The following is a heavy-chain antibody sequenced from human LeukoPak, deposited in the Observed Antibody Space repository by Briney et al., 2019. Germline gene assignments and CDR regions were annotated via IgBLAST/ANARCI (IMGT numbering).Heavy chain of an antibody. V-gene: IGHV4-59*01. CDR3: ARGFSSSWRTSFDY. D-gene: IGHD6-13*01. J-gene: IGHJ4*02. Sequence: PSETLSLTCTVSGGSISGYYWSWIRQPPGKGLEWIGYIYYTGSTNYNPALKSRVTISVDMSNNHFSLKLSSVTAADTAVYYCARGFSSSWRTSFDYWGRGTLVTVSS. CDR1: GGSISGYY. CDR2: IYYTGST.